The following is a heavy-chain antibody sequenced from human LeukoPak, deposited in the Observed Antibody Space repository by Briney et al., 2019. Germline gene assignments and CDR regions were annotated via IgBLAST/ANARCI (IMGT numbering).Heavy chain of an antibody. Sequence: PGGSLRLSCAASGFNFNYVWMNWVRQAPGKWLEWVGRIRTKIEGETTDYAAPVKGRFSISRDDAKTTLYLHMNSLKTEDSAVYYCTTERNWELLRPYGLDIWGQGTTVTVSS. CDR2: IRTKIEGETT. J-gene: IGHJ6*02. V-gene: IGHV3-15*01. D-gene: IGHD1-26*01. CDR1: GFNFNYVW. CDR3: TTERNWELLRPYGLDI.